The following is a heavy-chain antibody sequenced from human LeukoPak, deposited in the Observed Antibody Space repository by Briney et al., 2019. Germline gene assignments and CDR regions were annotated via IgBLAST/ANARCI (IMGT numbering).Heavy chain of an antibody. CDR3: ARFPYYYDSSGYQNFDY. CDR2: ISYDGSNK. V-gene: IGHV3-30-3*01. CDR1: GFTFSSYA. J-gene: IGHJ4*02. D-gene: IGHD3-22*01. Sequence: GGSLRLSCAASGFTFSSYAMHWVRQAPGKGLEWVAVISYDGSNKYYADSVKGRFTISRDNSKNTLYLQMNSLRAEDTAVYYCARFPYYYDSSGYQNFDYWGQGTLVTVSS.